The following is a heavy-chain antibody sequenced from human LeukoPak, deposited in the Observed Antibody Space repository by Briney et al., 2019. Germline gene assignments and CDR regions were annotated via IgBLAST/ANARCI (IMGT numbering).Heavy chain of an antibody. J-gene: IGHJ4*02. CDR1: GFNFSSYW. CDR2: IEEDGGEK. D-gene: IGHD2-15*01. CDR3: AREGGDIADTGFDY. Sequence: GGSLRLSCATSGFNFSSYWMSWVRQAPGKGLEWVANIEEDGGEKYYVDSVRGRFIISRNNAKNSLYLQMNSLRAEDTAVYYCAREGGDIADTGFDYWGQGTLVTVSS. V-gene: IGHV3-7*01.